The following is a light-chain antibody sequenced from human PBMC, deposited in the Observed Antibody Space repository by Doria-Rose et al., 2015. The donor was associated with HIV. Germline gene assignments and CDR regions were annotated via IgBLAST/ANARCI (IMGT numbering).Light chain of an antibody. CDR3: YSYAGSSTWL. CDR2: DVN. V-gene: IGLV2-23*02. Sequence: QSVLIQPASVSGSPGQSITISCTGTSSDVGSYHLVSWYQQHPGKAPKLIISDVNKRPSGVSDRFSASKSGNTASLTISGLQATDEADYYCYSYAGSSTWLFGGGTKLTVL. CDR1: SSDVGSYHL. J-gene: IGLJ2*01.